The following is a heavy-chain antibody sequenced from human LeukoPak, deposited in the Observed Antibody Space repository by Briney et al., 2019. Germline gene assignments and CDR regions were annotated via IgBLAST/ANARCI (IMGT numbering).Heavy chain of an antibody. CDR1: GYSFTSYW. CDR3: AVCYDSSVKVFDI. V-gene: IGHV5-51*01. CDR2: IYPGDSDT. D-gene: IGHD3-22*01. Sequence: GESLKISCKGSGYSFTSYWIGWVRQMPGKGLEWMGIIYPGDSDTRYSPSFQGQVTISADKSITTAYLQWSSLKASDTAMYYCAVCYDSSVKVFDIWGQGTMVTVSS. J-gene: IGHJ3*02.